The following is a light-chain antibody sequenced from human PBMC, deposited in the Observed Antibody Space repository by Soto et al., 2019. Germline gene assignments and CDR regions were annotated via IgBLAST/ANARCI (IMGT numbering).Light chain of an antibody. J-gene: IGLJ1*01. CDR1: SSDVGRYNF. CDR2: EVD. CDR3: SSFAGSNNFV. Sequence: QSALTQPPSASGSPGQSVTLSCTGTSSDVGRYNFVSWYQQHPGKAPKLIIYEVDKRPSGVPDRFSGSKSGSTASLTVSGLQAEDEADYYCSSFAGSNNFVFGSGTKLTVL. V-gene: IGLV2-8*01.